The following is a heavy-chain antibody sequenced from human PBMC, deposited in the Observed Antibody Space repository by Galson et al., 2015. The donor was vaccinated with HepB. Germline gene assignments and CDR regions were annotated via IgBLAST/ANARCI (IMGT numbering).Heavy chain of an antibody. CDR1: GFTFSNAW. Sequence: SLRLSCAASGFTFSNAWMSWVRQAPGKGLEWVGRIKSKTDGGTTDYAAPVKGRFAISRDDSKNTLYLQMNSLKTEDTAVYYCTTDPLYCGGDCYYYFDYWGQGTLVTVSS. D-gene: IGHD2-21*02. CDR3: TTDPLYCGGDCYYYFDY. J-gene: IGHJ4*02. CDR2: IKSKTDGGTT. V-gene: IGHV3-15*01.